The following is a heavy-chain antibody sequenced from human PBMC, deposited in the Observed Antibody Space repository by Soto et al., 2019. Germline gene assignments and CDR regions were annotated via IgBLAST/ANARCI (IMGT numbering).Heavy chain of an antibody. J-gene: IGHJ3*02. CDR2: ISYDGSNK. CDR1: GFTFSSYG. V-gene: IGHV3-30*18. Sequence: QVQLVESGGGVVQPGRSLRLSCAASGFTFSSYGMHRVRQAPGKGLEWVAVISYDGSNKYYADSVKGRFTISRDNSKNTLYLQMNSLRAEDTAVYYCAKIRGGEYYDILTGYTPPKVGAFDIWGQGTMVTVSS. CDR3: AKIRGGEYYDILTGYTPPKVGAFDI. D-gene: IGHD3-9*01.